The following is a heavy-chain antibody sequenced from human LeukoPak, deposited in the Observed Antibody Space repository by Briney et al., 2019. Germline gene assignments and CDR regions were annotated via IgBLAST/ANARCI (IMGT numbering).Heavy chain of an antibody. J-gene: IGHJ4*02. CDR2: IIPIFGTA. CDR1: GGTFSSYA. V-gene: IGHV1-69*13. Sequence: ASVKVSCKASGGTFSSYAISWVRQAPGQGLEWMGGIIPIFGTANYAQKFQGRVTITADESTSTAYMELSSLRSEDTAVYYCASLNHMVRGVPTCWGQGTLVTVSS. D-gene: IGHD3-10*01. CDR3: ASLNHMVRGVPTC.